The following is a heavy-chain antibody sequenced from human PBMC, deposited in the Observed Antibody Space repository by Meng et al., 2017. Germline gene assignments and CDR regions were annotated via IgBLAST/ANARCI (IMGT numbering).Heavy chain of an antibody. J-gene: IGHJ4*02. V-gene: IGHV1-2*06. CDR1: GYNFPDYY. Sequence: LVLWGAWGKKPGAPVKVSCKPSGYNFPDYYIHWVRRAPGQGLEWMGRINPKSGDTHYAQKFQARVTMTGDTSISTAYMELSGLRSDDTAMYYCARDEDISAAGKLFGDYWGQGTLVTVSS. D-gene: IGHD6-25*01. CDR3: ARDEDISAAGKLFGDY. CDR2: INPKSGDT.